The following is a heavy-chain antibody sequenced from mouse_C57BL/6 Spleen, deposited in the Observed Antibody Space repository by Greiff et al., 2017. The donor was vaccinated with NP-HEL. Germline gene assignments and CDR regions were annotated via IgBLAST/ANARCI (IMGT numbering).Heavy chain of an antibody. Sequence: EVKLMESGPELVKPGASVKISCKASGYTFTDYYMNWVKQSHGKSLEWIGDINPNNGGTSYNQKFKGKATLTVDKPSSTAYMELRSLTSEDSAVYYCARTGSSFYWYFDVWGTGTTVTVSS. CDR3: ARTGSSFYWYFDV. CDR1: GYTFTDYY. D-gene: IGHD1-1*01. J-gene: IGHJ1*03. V-gene: IGHV1-26*01. CDR2: INPNNGGT.